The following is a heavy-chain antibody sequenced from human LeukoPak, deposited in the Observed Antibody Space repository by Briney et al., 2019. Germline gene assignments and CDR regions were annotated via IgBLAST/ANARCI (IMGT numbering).Heavy chain of an antibody. CDR3: ARNNITMVRGVIIDRGYYYMDV. CDR1: GYTFTGYY. J-gene: IGHJ6*03. V-gene: IGHV1-69*13. D-gene: IGHD3-10*01. CDR2: IIPIFGTA. Sequence: SVKVSCKASGYTFTGYYMHWVRRAPGQGLEWMGGIIPIFGTANYAQKFQGRVTITADESTSTAYMELSSLRSEDTAVYYCARNNITMVRGVIIDRGYYYMDVWGKGTTVTISS.